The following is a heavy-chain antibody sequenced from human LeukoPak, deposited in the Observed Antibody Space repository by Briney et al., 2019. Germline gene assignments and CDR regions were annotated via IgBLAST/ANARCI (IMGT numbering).Heavy chain of an antibody. CDR2: ISYDGSNK. V-gene: IGHV3-30-3*01. CDR3: ARDGGSSEFDY. CDR1: GFTLSSYA. J-gene: IGHJ4*02. D-gene: IGHD3-16*01. Sequence: GGSLRLSCAASGFTLSSYAMHWVRQAPGKGLEWVAVISYDGSNKYYADSVKGRFTISRDNSKNTLYLQMNSLRAEDTAVYYCARDGGSSEFDYWGQGTLVTVSS.